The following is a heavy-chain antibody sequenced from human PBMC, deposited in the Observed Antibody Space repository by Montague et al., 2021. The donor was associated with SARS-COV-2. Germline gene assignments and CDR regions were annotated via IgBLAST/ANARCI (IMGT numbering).Heavy chain of an antibody. D-gene: IGHD1-1*01. J-gene: IGHJ5*02. CDR3: ARHSVSEDGTFFRSYFDP. Sequence: SETLSLTCTVSGGTVRDYYWNWIRQTPGKGLEWIGYIFYNGYTKXXPSLEGRVTLSVDTPGNQFFLSLRSVTASDTAIYFCARHSVSEDGTFFRSYFDPWGQWAQVIVSS. V-gene: IGHV4-59*08. CDR1: GGTVRDYY. CDR2: IFYNGYT.